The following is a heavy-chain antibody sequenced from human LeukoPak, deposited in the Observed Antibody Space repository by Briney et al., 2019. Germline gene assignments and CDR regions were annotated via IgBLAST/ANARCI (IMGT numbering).Heavy chain of an antibody. Sequence: SETLSLTCAVSVGSMTSDYWSWIRQPPGKGLEWIGYIYYSGTTYYNPSFKSRVTISVDTSKNQFSLKLTSVTAADTAVYYCARGYYFPYYWGQGTLVTVSS. D-gene: IGHD2/OR15-2a*01. V-gene: IGHV4-59*01. CDR1: VGSMTSDY. CDR3: ARGYYFPYY. CDR2: IYYSGTT. J-gene: IGHJ4*02.